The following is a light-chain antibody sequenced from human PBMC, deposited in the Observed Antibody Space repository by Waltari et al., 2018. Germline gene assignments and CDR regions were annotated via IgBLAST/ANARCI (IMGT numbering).Light chain of an antibody. J-gene: IGKJ4*01. V-gene: IGKV4-1*01. CDR2: WAS. CDR3: QQCYSAPLT. CDR1: QNILSNSDNKNY. Sequence: DIVMTQSPDSLAVSLGERSTFTCKSSQNILSNSDNKNYLVWYQQKPGQPPKLLIHWASTRASGVPDRFSGSGSGTDFTLTISSPQAEDVAVYYCQQCYSAPLTFGGGTKVEIK.